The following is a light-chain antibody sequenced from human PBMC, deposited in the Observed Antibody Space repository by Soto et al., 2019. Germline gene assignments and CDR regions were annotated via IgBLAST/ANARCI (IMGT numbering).Light chain of an antibody. Sequence: DIQMTQSPSSLSASVGDRVTITCRASQSITTYLNWYQHKVAKAPKLLINAASGLQSGVPSRFSGRGSGTDFTLTISSLQPEDFATYYCQQTYSTTWTFGQGTKVDIK. CDR1: QSITTY. V-gene: IGKV1-39*01. J-gene: IGKJ1*01. CDR2: AAS. CDR3: QQTYSTTWT.